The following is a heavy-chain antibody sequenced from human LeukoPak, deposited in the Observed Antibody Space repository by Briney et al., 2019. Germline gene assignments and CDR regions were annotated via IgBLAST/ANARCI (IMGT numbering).Heavy chain of an antibody. J-gene: IGHJ4*02. CDR3: TREPGYYDSSGYFHFDY. Sequence: GGSLRLSCTASGFTFGDYAMSWVRQAPGKGLEWVGFIRSKAYGGTTEYAASVKGRFTISRDDSKSIAYLQINSLKTEDTAVYYCTREPGYYDSSGYFHFDYWGQGTLVTVSS. CDR2: IRSKAYGGTT. CDR1: GFTFGDYA. V-gene: IGHV3-49*04. D-gene: IGHD3-22*01.